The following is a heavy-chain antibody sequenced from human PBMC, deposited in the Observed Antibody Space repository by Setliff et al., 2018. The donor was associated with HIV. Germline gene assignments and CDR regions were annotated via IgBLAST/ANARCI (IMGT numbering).Heavy chain of an antibody. CDR2: IIPIFGTS. J-gene: IGHJ4*02. Sequence: GASVKVSCKASGYTFTSYYMHWVRQAPGQGLEWMGGIIPIFGTSNYAQKFQGRVTITADESTSTAYMDLSSLRSEDTAMYYCARDAGYIGTSWNYWGQGTLVTVSS. CDR1: GYTFTSYY. CDR3: ARDAGYIGTSWNY. V-gene: IGHV1-69*13. D-gene: IGHD5-12*01.